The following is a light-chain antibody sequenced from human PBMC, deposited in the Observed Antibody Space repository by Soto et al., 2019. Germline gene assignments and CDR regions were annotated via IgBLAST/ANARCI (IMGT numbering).Light chain of an antibody. J-gene: IGKJ4*01. CDR2: GAS. CDR3: QQYGSSSLT. Sequence: EIVMTQSPATLSVSPGERATLSCRASQSVSSNLAWYQQKPGQAPRLLIYGASTRATGIPARFSGSGSGTDFTLTISRLEPEDFAVYYCQQYGSSSLTFGGGTRWIS. V-gene: IGKV3-15*01. CDR1: QSVSSN.